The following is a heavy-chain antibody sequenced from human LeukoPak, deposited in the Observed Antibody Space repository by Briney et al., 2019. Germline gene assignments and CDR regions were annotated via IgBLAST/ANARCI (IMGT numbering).Heavy chain of an antibody. CDR1: GFPFHNYW. CDR2: INQDENEK. CDR3: ARGLYGSGRRSLMAH. V-gene: IGHV3-7*01. Sequence: GGSLRLSCAASGFPFHNYWMTWVRQAPGKGLEWVANINQDENEKYYLDSAKGRFTISRDNAETSLFLQMTSLRVEDTAIYYCARGLYGSGRRSLMAHWGPGTLVAVPS. D-gene: IGHD3-10*01. J-gene: IGHJ4*02.